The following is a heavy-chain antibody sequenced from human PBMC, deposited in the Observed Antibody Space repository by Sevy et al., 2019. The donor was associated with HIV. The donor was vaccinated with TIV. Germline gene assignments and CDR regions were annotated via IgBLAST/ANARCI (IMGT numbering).Heavy chain of an antibody. CDR3: ARDDYGDYVFDY. D-gene: IGHD4-17*01. CDR1: GGPISSGGYY. V-gene: IGHV4-31*03. CDR2: IYYSGST. J-gene: IGHJ4*02. Sequence: SETLSLTCTVSGGPISSGGYYWSWIRQHPGKGLERIGYIYYSGSTYYNPSLKSRVTISVDTSKNQFSLKLSSVTAADTAVYYCARDDYGDYVFDYWGQGTLVTVSS.